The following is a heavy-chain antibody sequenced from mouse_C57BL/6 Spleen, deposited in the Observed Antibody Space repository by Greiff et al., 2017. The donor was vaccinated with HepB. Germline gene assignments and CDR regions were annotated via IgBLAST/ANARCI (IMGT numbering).Heavy chain of an antibody. Sequence: QVQLQQPGAELVKPGASVKMSCKASGYTFTSYWITWVKQRPGQGLEWIGDIYPGSGSTNYNEKFKSKATLTVETSSSTAYMQLSILTSEDSAVYYCAIDGYFYYAIDYWGQGTSVTVSS. J-gene: IGHJ4*01. V-gene: IGHV1-55*01. CDR3: AIDGYFYYAIDY. CDR1: GYTFTSYW. D-gene: IGHD2-3*01. CDR2: IYPGSGST.